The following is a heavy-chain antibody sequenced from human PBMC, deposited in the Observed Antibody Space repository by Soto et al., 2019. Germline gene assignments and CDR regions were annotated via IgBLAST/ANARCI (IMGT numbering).Heavy chain of an antibody. V-gene: IGHV3-48*02. CDR2: ITSTSSAI. CDR3: ARDGKGAAYTHGPYYFDY. J-gene: IGHJ4*02. Sequence: GGSLRLSCAASGFPFSFYSMNWVRQAPWKGLEWISYITSTSSAINYADSVRGRFTISRDNAMRSLFLHMNSLRDEDTAVYYCARDGKGAAYTHGPYYFDYWGQGA. CDR1: GFPFSFYS. D-gene: IGHD1-1*01.